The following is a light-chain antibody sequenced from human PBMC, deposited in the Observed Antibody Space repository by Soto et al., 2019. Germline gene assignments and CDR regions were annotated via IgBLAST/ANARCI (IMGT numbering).Light chain of an antibody. CDR3: QQYGSSLWT. CDR2: GAS. V-gene: IGKV3-20*01. CDR1: QSVSSSY. J-gene: IGKJ1*01. Sequence: EIVLTQSPGTLSLSPGERATRSCRASQSVSSSYLVWYQQKPGQPPRLLIYGASTRATGIPDRFSGSGSGTDFTLTISRLEPEDFAVYYCQQYGSSLWTFGQGTKV.